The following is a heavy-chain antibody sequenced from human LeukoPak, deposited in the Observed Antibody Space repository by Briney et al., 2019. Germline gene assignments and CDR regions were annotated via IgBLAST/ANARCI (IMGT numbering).Heavy chain of an antibody. D-gene: IGHD2-2*01. J-gene: IGHJ5*02. V-gene: IGHV4-30-2*01. CDR3: ARGGYCSSTSCYEGWFDP. CDR2: TYHSGST. Sequence: SQTLSLTCAVSGGSISSGGYSWSWIRQPPGKGLEWIGYTYHSGSTYYNPSLKSRVTISVDRSKNQFSLKLSSVTAADTAVYYRARGGYCSSTSCYEGWFDPWGQGTLVTVSS. CDR1: GGSISSGGYS.